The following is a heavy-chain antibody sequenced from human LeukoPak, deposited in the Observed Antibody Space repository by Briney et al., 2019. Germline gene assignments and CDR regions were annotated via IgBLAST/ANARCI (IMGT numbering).Heavy chain of an antibody. J-gene: IGHJ4*02. CDR1: GGTFSSCA. V-gene: IGHV1-69*04. D-gene: IGHD3-3*01. CDR2: IIPILGIA. CDR3: ARGYDFYGEDY. Sequence: GASVKVSCKASGGTFSSCAISWVRQAPGQGLEWMGRIIPILGIANYAQKFQGRVTITADKSTSTAYMELSSLRSEDTAVYYCARGYDFYGEDYWGQGTLVTVSS.